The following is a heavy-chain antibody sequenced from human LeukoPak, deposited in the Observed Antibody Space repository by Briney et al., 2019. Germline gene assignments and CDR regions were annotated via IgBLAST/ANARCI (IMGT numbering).Heavy chain of an antibody. V-gene: IGHV1-2*06. CDR1: GGTFSSYA. D-gene: IGHD2-2*01. CDR2: INPNSGGT. J-gene: IGHJ4*02. Sequence: ASVKVSCKASGGTFSSYAISWVRQAPGQGHEWMGRINPNSGGTNFAQKFQARVTMTSDTSISTAYMEVSGLESDDTAMNYCARARYCYTTSCPLDYWGQGTLVTVSS. CDR3: ARARYCYTTSCPLDY.